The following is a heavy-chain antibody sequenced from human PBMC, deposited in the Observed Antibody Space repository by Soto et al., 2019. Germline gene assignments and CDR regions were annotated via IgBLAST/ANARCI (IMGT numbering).Heavy chain of an antibody. D-gene: IGHD3-3*01. Sequence: PSETLSLTCTVSGGSISSGGYYWSWIRQHPGKGLEWIGYIYYSGSTYYNPSLKSRVTISVDTSKNQFSLKLSSVTAADTAVYYCAREEAGYYTPGAFDICGQGTMVTVSS. CDR2: IYYSGST. V-gene: IGHV4-31*03. J-gene: IGHJ3*02. CDR3: AREEAGYYTPGAFDI. CDR1: GGSISSGGYY.